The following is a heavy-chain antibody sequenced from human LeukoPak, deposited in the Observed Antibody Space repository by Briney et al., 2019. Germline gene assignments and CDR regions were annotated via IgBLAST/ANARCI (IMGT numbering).Heavy chain of an antibody. CDR3: ARASGLRYFDWSRKNWFDP. J-gene: IGHJ5*02. D-gene: IGHD3-9*01. V-gene: IGHV4-34*01. CDR2: INHSGST. Sequence: SETLSLTCAVYGGSFSGYYWSWLRQPPGKGLEWIGEINHSGSTNYNPSLKSRVTISVDTSKNQFSLKLSSVTAADTAVYYCARASGLRYFDWSRKNWFDPWGQGTLVTVSS. CDR1: GGSFSGYY.